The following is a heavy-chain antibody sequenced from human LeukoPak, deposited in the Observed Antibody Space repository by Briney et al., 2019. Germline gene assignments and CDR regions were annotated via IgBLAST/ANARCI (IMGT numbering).Heavy chain of an antibody. V-gene: IGHV4-30-4*01. J-gene: IGHJ5*02. CDR1: GGSISSGDYY. CDR2: MYYSGST. Sequence: SQTLSLTCTVSGGSISSGDYYWSWIRQPPGKGLEWIAYMYYSGSTYYNPSLKSRVTMSADTSKNQLSLKLSSVTAADTAVYYCARPYYYDSRIDPWGQGIPVTVSS. D-gene: IGHD3-22*01. CDR3: ARPYYYDSRIDP.